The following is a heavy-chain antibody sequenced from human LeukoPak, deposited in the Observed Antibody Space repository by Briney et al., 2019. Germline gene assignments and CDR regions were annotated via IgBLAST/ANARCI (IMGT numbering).Heavy chain of an antibody. CDR2: IYTSGST. Sequence: SETLSLTCTVSGVSISSYSWSWIRQPAGKGLEWIGRIYTSGSTNYNPSLKSRVTISVDTSKNQFSLKLSSVTAADTAVYYCAREGLNMVRGVIPKEAWGWFDPWGQGTLVTVSS. D-gene: IGHD3-10*01. CDR1: GVSISSYS. CDR3: AREGLNMVRGVIPKEAWGWFDP. J-gene: IGHJ5*02. V-gene: IGHV4-4*07.